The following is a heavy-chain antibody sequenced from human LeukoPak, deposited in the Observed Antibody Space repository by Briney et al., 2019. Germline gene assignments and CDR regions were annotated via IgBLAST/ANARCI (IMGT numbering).Heavy chain of an antibody. CDR2: ISYDGSNK. D-gene: IGHD3-22*01. CDR1: GFTFSSYA. Sequence: PGGSLRLSCAASGFTFSSYAMHWVRQAPGKGLGWVAVISYDGSNKYYADSVKGRFTISRDNSKNTLYLQMNSLRAEDTAVYYCARDSPGYYDSSGLFDYWGQGTLVTVSS. J-gene: IGHJ4*02. V-gene: IGHV3-30-3*01. CDR3: ARDSPGYYDSSGLFDY.